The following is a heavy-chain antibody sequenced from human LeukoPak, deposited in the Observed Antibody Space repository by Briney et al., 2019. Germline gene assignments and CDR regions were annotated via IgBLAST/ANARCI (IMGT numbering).Heavy chain of an antibody. CDR1: GYTFTGYY. Sequence: ASVKVSCKASGYTFTGYYMHWVRQAPGQGLEWMGWMNPNSGNTGYAQKFQGRVTMTRNTSISTAYMELSSLRSEDTAVYYCARGRAIFGVAVYYFDYWGQGTLVTVSS. V-gene: IGHV1-8*02. CDR2: MNPNSGNT. CDR3: ARGRAIFGVAVYYFDY. J-gene: IGHJ4*02. D-gene: IGHD3-3*01.